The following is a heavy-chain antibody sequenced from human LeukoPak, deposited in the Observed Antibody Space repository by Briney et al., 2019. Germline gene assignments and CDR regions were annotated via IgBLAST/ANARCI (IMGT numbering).Heavy chain of an antibody. CDR2: IYYSGST. J-gene: IGHJ4*02. Sequence: SQTLSLTCTVSGGSISSGGYYWSWIRQHPGKGLEWIGYIYYSGSTYYNPSLKGRVTISVDTSKNQFSLKLSSVTAADTAVYYCARVSSLYYDSSGYLDYWGQGTLVTVSS. CDR1: GGSISSGGYY. CDR3: ARVSSLYYDSSGYLDY. V-gene: IGHV4-31*03. D-gene: IGHD3-22*01.